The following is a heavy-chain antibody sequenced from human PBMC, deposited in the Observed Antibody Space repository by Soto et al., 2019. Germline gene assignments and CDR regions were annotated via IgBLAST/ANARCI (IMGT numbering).Heavy chain of an antibody. J-gene: IGHJ4*02. V-gene: IGHV1-18*01. CDR2: ISAYNGNT. CDR1: GYTFTSYG. Sequence: ASVKVSCKASGYTFTSYGIGWVRQAPGQGLEWMGWISAYNGNTNYAQKLQGRVTMTTDTSTSTAYMELRSLRSDDTAVYYCARDGAPYYDFWSGYSRHFDYWGQGTLVTVSS. D-gene: IGHD3-3*01. CDR3: ARDGAPYYDFWSGYSRHFDY.